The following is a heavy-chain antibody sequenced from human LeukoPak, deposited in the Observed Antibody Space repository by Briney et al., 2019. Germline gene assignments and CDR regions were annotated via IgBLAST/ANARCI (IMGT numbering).Heavy chain of an antibody. V-gene: IGHV3-48*03. CDR1: GFAFSSYE. D-gene: IGHD5-12*01. Sequence: GGSLRLSCAASGFAFSSYEMNWVRQAPGKGLEWLSYISSSGSTIYYADSVKGRFTISRDNAKNSLYLQMNSLRAEDTAVYYCARGWIDGMDVWGQGTTVTVSS. CDR2: ISSSGSTI. J-gene: IGHJ6*02. CDR3: ARGWIDGMDV.